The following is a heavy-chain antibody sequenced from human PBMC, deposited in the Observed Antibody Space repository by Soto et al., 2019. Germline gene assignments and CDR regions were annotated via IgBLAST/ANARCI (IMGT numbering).Heavy chain of an antibody. J-gene: IGHJ6*02. D-gene: IGHD3-16*01. V-gene: IGHV3-30*18. CDR2: ISYDGSNK. CDR1: GFTFSKYG. Sequence: PGGSLRLSCAASGFTFSKYGMHWVRQAPGKGLEWAAVISYDGSNKYYADSVKGRFTISRDKSTNTLYVQMNSLRVEDTAVYYCAKGAEGGAYYGMDVWGQGTTVTVSS. CDR3: AKGAEGGAYYGMDV.